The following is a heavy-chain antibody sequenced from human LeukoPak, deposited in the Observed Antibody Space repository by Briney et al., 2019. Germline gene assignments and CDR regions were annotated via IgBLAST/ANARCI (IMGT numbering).Heavy chain of an antibody. Sequence: GGSLRLSCAASGFTFSDHWMHWVRQVPGKGLVWVSRINSDGSSTTYADSVKGRFTISRDNAKNTLYLQMNSLRAEDTAVYYCARAPYYYDTSGFLIWGQGTMVTVSS. J-gene: IGHJ3*02. D-gene: IGHD3-22*01. CDR1: GFTFSDHW. CDR3: ARAPYYYDTSGFLI. V-gene: IGHV3-74*01. CDR2: INSDGSST.